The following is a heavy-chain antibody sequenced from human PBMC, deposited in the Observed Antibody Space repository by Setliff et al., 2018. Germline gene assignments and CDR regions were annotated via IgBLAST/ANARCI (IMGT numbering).Heavy chain of an antibody. V-gene: IGHV4-59*12. CDR2: VYYSGST. J-gene: IGHJ6*03. Sequence: SETLSLTCTVSDGSLSTYYWSWIRQPPGKGLEFIGYVYYSGSTNYNPSLKNRVTISLDTSKKQFSLKLRSVTAADTAVYYCARDWEITVVREVTQYYYYMDIWGKGNAVTVSS. CDR3: ARDWEITVVREVTQYYYYMDI. D-gene: IGHD3-10*01. CDR1: DGSLSTYY.